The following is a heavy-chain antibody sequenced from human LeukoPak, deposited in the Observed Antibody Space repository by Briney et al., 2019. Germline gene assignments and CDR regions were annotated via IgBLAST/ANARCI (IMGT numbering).Heavy chain of an antibody. CDR1: GDSISLSFYY. J-gene: IGHJ6*03. V-gene: IGHV4-39*02. CDR2: VYYSGTT. Sequence: PSETLSLTCSVSGDSISLSFYYWGWIRQPPGKALEWIGSVYYSGTTSYNPSLKSRVTISIDTSKNQFSLNLRSVSAADTAVYYCTRDDFGIKTDWEDYYYMDVWGKGTTVTVSS. CDR3: TRDDFGIKTDWEDYYYMDV. D-gene: IGHD3-3*01.